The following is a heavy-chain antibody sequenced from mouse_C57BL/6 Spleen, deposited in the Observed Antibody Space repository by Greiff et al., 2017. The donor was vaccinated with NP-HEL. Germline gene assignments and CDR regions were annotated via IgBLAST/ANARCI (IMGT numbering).Heavy chain of an antibody. V-gene: IGHV1-22*01. D-gene: IGHD1-1*01. CDR2: INPNNGGT. Sequence: EVQLQQSGPELVKPGASVKMSCKASGYTFTDYNMHWVKQSHGKSLEWIGYINPNNGGTSYNQKFKGKATLTVNKASSTAYMELRSLTSEDSAVYYLASITTVVARWYVDVWGTGTTVTVAS. CDR1: GYTFTDYN. J-gene: IGHJ1*03. CDR3: ASITTVVARWYVDV.